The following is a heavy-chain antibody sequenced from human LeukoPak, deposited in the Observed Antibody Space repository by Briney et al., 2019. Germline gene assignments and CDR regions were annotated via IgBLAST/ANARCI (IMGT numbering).Heavy chain of an antibody. V-gene: IGHV3-33*06. J-gene: IGHJ4*02. CDR1: GFTFSSYG. CDR3: AKCSSRVGGDIEIFDFDY. CDR2: IWYDGSNK. D-gene: IGHD5-12*01. Sequence: GRSLRLSCAASGFTFSSYGMHWVRQAPGKGLERVAVIWYDGSNKYYVDSVKGRFTISRDNSKNTLYLQMNSLRAEDTAVYYCAKCSSRVGGDIEIFDFDYWGQGTLVTVSS.